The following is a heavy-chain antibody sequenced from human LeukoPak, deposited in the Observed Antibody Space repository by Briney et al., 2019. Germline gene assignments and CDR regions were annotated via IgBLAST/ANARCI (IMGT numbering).Heavy chain of an antibody. V-gene: IGHV4-59*01. CDR2: IYYSGST. CDR1: GGSISSYY. J-gene: IGHJ4*02. D-gene: IGHD5-18*01. Sequence: KPSETLSLTRTVSGGSISSYYWSWIRQPPGKGLEWIGYIYYSGSTNYNPSLKSRVTISVDTSKNQFSLKLSSVTAADTAVYYCASTEGYSYGYAFDYWGQGTLVTVS. CDR3: ASTEGYSYGYAFDY.